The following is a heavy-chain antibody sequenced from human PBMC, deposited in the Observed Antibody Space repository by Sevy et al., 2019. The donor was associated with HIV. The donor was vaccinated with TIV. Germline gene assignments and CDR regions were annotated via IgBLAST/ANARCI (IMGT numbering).Heavy chain of an antibody. D-gene: IGHD6-13*01. J-gene: IGHJ4*02. Sequence: ASVKVSCKAFGYTFTGNALHWVRQAPGQRLEWMGWINIGNGNTKYSQKFHGRVTITRDTSATTAYMELSSLILEDTATYYCARERAGAVKYFDFWGQGSLVTVSS. CDR3: ARERAGAVKYFDF. CDR2: INIGNGNT. CDR1: GYTFTGNA. V-gene: IGHV1-3*04.